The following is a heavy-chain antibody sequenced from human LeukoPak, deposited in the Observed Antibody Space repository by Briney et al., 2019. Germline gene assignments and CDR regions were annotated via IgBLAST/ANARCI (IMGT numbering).Heavy chain of an antibody. D-gene: IGHD2-21*02. CDR2: MYYSGTT. V-gene: IGHV4-59*01. CDR3: ARLPMAVTPHVDY. CDR1: GGSITSYY. Sequence: SGTLSLTCTVSGGSITSYYRSWIRQSPGKGLEWTGFMYYSGTTNYNPSLKSRVTISLGMSKNQFSLKLSSVTAADTAVYYCARLPMAVTPHVDYWGQGTLVTVSS. J-gene: IGHJ4*02.